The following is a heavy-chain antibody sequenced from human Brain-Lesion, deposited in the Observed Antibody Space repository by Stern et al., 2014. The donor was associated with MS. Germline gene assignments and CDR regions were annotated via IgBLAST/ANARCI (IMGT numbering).Heavy chain of an antibody. CDR1: GGSISSGGYY. Sequence: QVQLVQSGPGLVKPSQTLSLSCTVSGGSISSGGYYWSWIRQPAGKGLEWIGRIFNSGSTSYNPSLKSRVTISIDTSKNQFSRRLNPMTAADTAVYYCARGRVVPGFQYYATDVWGQGTTVIVSS. CDR3: ARGRVVPGFQYYATDV. J-gene: IGHJ6*02. CDR2: IFNSGST. D-gene: IGHD2-2*01. V-gene: IGHV4-61*02.